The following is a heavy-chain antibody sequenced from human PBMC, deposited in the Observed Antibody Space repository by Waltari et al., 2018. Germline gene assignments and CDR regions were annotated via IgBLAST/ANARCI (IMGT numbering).Heavy chain of an antibody. CDR2: IYHSGST. V-gene: IGHV4-38-2*01. CDR3: ARTGGEFPFDY. CDR1: GYSISSGYY. Sequence: QVQLQESGPGLVKPSETLSLTCAVSGYSISSGYYWGWIRQPPGTGLEWIGSIYHSGSTDNNPARKGRVTISGDTSKNKFSLKLSSVTAADTAVYYWARTGGEFPFDYWGQGTLVTVSS. D-gene: IGHD7-27*01. J-gene: IGHJ4*02.